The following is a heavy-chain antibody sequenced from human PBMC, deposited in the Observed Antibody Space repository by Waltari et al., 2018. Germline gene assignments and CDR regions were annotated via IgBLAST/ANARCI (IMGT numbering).Heavy chain of an antibody. V-gene: IGHV1-8*02. D-gene: IGHD3-3*01. CDR1: GGTFSSYA. Sequence: QVQLVQSGAEVKKPGSSVKVSCKASGGTFSSYAISWVRQAPGQGLEWMGWMNPNSGNTGYAQKFQGRVTMTRNTSISTAYMELSSLRSEDTAVYYCARGRTIFGVVSLDYWGQGTLVTVSS. CDR2: MNPNSGNT. J-gene: IGHJ4*02. CDR3: ARGRTIFGVVSLDY.